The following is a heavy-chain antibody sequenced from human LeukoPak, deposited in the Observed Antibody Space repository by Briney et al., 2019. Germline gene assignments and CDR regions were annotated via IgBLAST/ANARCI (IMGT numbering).Heavy chain of an antibody. CDR1: GFTFSNAG. CDR2: IRSKANSYAT. J-gene: IGHJ3*02. V-gene: IGHV3-73*01. CDR3: TRLGDAFDI. Sequence: GGSLRLSCAASGFTFSNAGMSWVRQAPGKGLEWVGRIRSKANSYATAYAASVKGRFTISRDDSKNTAYLQMNSLKTEDTAVYYCTRLGDAFDIWGQGTMVTVSS.